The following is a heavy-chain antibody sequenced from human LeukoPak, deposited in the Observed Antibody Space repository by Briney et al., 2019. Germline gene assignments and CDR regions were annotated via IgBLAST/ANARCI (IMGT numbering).Heavy chain of an antibody. J-gene: IGHJ4*02. CDR1: GFTFTTYA. CDR2: ISNSGDST. Sequence: TGESLRLSCAASGFTFTTYAMNWVRQAPGKGLEWVSTISNSGDSTYYADSVKGRFTVSRDNSKNTLYLQLNSLRVEDTAVFYCAKDPGGYSTPVWGQGTLVTVSS. D-gene: IGHD3-3*01. V-gene: IGHV3-23*01. CDR3: AKDPGGYSTPV.